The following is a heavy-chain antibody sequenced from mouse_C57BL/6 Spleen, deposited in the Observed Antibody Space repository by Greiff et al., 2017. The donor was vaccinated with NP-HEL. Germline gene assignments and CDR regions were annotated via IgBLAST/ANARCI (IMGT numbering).Heavy chain of an antibody. CDR2: INYDGSST. CDR3: AREGRQLRLQRHAMDY. V-gene: IGHV5-16*01. D-gene: IGHD3-2*02. Sequence: EVKLVESEGGLVQPGSSMKLSCTASGFTFSDYYMAWVRQVPEKGLEWVANINYDGSSTYYLDSLKSRFIISRDNAKNILYLQMSSLKSEDTATYYCAREGRQLRLQRHAMDYWGQGTSVTVSS. CDR1: GFTFSDYY. J-gene: IGHJ4*01.